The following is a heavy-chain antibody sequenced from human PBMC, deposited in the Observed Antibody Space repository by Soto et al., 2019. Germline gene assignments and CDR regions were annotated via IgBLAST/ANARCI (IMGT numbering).Heavy chain of an antibody. CDR1: GYTFTSYG. J-gene: IGHJ4*02. CDR3: ARDKGIVGATSNFDY. D-gene: IGHD1-26*01. Sequence: QVQLVQSGAEVKKPGASVKVSCKASGYTFTSYGISWVRQSPGQGLEWMGWISAYNGNTNYAQKLQSRVTMTTDTSTSTDYMELRSLRSDDTAVYYCARDKGIVGATSNFDYWGQGTLVTVSS. V-gene: IGHV1-18*01. CDR2: ISAYNGNT.